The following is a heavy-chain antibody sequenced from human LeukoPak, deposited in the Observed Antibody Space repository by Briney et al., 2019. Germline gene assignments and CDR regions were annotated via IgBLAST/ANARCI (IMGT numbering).Heavy chain of an antibody. J-gene: IGHJ4*02. V-gene: IGHV1-18*01. Sequence: ASVKVSCKASGYTFTSYGISWVRQAPGQGLEWMGWISAYNGNANYAQKLQGRVTMTTDTSTSTAYMELRRLRSDDTAVYYCARVGHRYYDFWSGYRQYYFDYWGQGTLVTVSS. CDR1: GYTFTSYG. D-gene: IGHD3-3*01. CDR2: ISAYNGNA. CDR3: ARVGHRYYDFWSGYRQYYFDY.